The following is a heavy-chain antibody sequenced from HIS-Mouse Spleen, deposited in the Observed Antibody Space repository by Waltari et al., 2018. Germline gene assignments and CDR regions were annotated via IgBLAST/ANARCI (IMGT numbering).Heavy chain of an antibody. CDR1: GGSISSSSYY. Sequence: QLQLQESGPGLVKPSETLSLTCTVSGGSISSSSYYWGWIRQPPGKGLEWIGSIYYSESTYYNPSLKGRFTISVDQSKNKFSLKLSSVTAADTAVYYCAREIPYSSSWYDWYFDLWGRGTLVTVSS. J-gene: IGHJ2*01. V-gene: IGHV4-39*07. D-gene: IGHD6-13*01. CDR2: IYYSEST. CDR3: AREIPYSSSWYDWYFDL.